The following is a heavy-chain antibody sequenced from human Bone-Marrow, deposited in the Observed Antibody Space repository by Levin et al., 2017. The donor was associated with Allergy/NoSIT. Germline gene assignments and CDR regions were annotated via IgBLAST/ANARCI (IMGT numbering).Heavy chain of an antibody. J-gene: IGHJ3*02. CDR3: ARATVNAMDPLPYDDAFDI. Sequence: PLASVKVSCAASGFTFGTYGMHWMSWVRQAPGKGLEWVANIKQDGSEEYYADSVKGRFTISRDNAKASLFLQMDSLGAEDTAVYYCARATVNAMDPLPYDDAFDIWGHGTMVTVSS. V-gene: IGHV3-7*01. CDR1: GFTFGTYGMHW. D-gene: IGHD2-21*01. CDR2: IKQDGSEE.